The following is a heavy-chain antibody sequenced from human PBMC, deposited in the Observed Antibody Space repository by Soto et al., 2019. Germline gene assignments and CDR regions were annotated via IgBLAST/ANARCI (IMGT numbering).Heavy chain of an antibody. V-gene: IGHV1-18*01. CDR2: IHAYNGDT. D-gene: IGHD4-17*01. CDR3: ARADYGDDDY. J-gene: IGHJ4*02. CDR1: GYTFSSYR. Sequence: QVQLVQSGAEVKKPGASVKVSCKASGYTFSSYRLSWVRQAPGQGPEWMGWIHAYNGDTKYAQKFQDRLIMTTDTSTSTAYMELRSLTSDDTAVYYCARADYGDDDYWGQGTLVTVSS.